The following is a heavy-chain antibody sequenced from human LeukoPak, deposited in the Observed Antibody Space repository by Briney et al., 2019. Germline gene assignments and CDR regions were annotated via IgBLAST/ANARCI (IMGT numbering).Heavy chain of an antibody. CDR2: ISSSGSTI. CDR1: GFTFSTYE. CDR3: ARDSSYYGSGSFSD. V-gene: IGHV3-48*03. Sequence: GGSLRLSCAASGFTFSTYEMNWVRQAPGKGLEWVSYISSSGSTIYYADSVKGRFTISRDNAKNSLYLQVNSLRAEDTAVYYCARDSSYYGSGSFSDWGQGTLVTVSS. D-gene: IGHD3-10*01. J-gene: IGHJ4*02.